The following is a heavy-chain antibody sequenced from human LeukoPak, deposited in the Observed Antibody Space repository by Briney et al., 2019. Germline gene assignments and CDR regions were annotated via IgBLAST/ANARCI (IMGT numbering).Heavy chain of an antibody. CDR1: GVTFSSYA. Sequence: PGGSLRLSCAASGVTFSSYAMSWVRQAPGKGLEAPGKGLEWVSTISASGHATYYPDSVRGRFTISRDNSKSTLHLQMDSLRAEDSALYYCAKWPEGATPKFHHWGQGTLVTVSS. J-gene: IGHJ4*02. CDR2: ISASGHAT. D-gene: IGHD1-26*01. CDR3: AKWPEGATPKFHH. V-gene: IGHV3-23*01.